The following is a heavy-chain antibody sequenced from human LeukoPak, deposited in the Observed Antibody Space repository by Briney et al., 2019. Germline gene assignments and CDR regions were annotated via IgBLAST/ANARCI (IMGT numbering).Heavy chain of an antibody. CDR2: IGYDGSNK. CDR3: ARARGWQPNYYYYYMDV. J-gene: IGHJ6*03. V-gene: IGHV3-33*07. CDR1: GFIFNSYA. Sequence: GGSLRLSCIPSGFIFNSYAMFWVRQAPGKGLEWVSLIGYDGSNKYYADSVKGRFTISRDNSKNTLFLQMNSLRAEDTAVYYCARARGWQPNYYYYYMDVWGTGTTVTVSS. D-gene: IGHD2-15*01.